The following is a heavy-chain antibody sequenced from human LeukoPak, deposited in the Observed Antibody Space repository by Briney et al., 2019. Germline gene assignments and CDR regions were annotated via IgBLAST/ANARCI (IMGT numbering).Heavy chain of an antibody. V-gene: IGHV3-23*01. CDR2: IGDNGGDT. CDR3: GRDWKLDY. J-gene: IGHJ4*02. Sequence: QPGGSLRLSCAASGFTFNNYAMTWVRQAPGKGLEWVSAIGDNGGDTKYAVSVKGRFTISRDNSRSALYLQMNNLRVEDTAIYYCGRDWKLDYWGQGTLVTVSS. CDR1: GFTFNNYA. D-gene: IGHD1-1*01.